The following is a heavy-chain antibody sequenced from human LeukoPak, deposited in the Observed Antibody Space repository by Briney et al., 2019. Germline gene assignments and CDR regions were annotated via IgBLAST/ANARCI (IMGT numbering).Heavy chain of an antibody. CDR2: ISYDGSNK. CDR1: GFTFSSYA. D-gene: IGHD1-26*01. J-gene: IGHJ3*02. CDR3: ARQRPVGATPITAFDI. Sequence: PGGSLRLSCAASGFTFSSYAMHWVRQAPGKGLEWVAVISYDGSNKYYADSVKGRFTISRDNSKTTLYLQMNSLRAEDTAVYYCARQRPVGATPITAFDIWGQGTTVTVSS. V-gene: IGHV3-30-3*01.